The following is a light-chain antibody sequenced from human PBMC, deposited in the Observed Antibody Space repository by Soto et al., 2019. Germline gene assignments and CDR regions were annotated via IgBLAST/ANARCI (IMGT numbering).Light chain of an antibody. CDR1: SSDVGFYNY. Sequence: QSALTQPASVSGSPGQSIAISCTGTSSDVGFYNYVSWYQQHPGKAPKLMVYDVNNRPSGVSNRFSGSKSGNTASLTISGLQAEDEADYYCTSYTTSSTYVFGTGNKVTVL. CDR2: DVN. J-gene: IGLJ1*01. V-gene: IGLV2-14*03. CDR3: TSYTTSSTYV.